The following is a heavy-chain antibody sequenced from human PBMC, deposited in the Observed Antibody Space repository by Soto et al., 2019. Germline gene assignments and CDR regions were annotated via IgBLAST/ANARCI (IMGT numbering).Heavy chain of an antibody. CDR2: IYHSGST. J-gene: IGHJ4*02. Sequence: QVQLQESGPGLVKPSGTLSLTCAVSGGSISSSNWWSWVRQPPGKGLEWIGEIYHSGSTNYNPSLKRRVTIHVDKSKNPFSLKLSSVTAADTAVYYCARVAVGAPPYCFAYWGQGTLVTVSS. D-gene: IGHD1-26*01. V-gene: IGHV4-4*02. CDR1: GGSISSSNW. CDR3: ARVAVGAPPYCFAY.